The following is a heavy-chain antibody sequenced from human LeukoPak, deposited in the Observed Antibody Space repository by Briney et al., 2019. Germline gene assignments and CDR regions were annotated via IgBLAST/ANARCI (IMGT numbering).Heavy chain of an antibody. D-gene: IGHD2-2*01. J-gene: IGHJ6*03. CDR1: GFTFSSYW. Sequence: PGGSLRLSCAASGFTFSSYWMHWVRQAPGKGLVWVSRIYSDGSSTSYADSVKGRFTISRDNAKNSLYLQMNSLRAEDTAVYYCARDAGRCSSTSCRFYYYYYMDVWGKGTTVTVSS. CDR2: IYSDGSST. CDR3: ARDAGRCSSTSCRFYYYYYMDV. V-gene: IGHV3-74*01.